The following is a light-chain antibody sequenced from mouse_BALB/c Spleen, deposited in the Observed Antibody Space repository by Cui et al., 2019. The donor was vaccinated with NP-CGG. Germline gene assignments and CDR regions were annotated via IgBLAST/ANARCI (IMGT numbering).Light chain of an antibody. CDR2: GTN. CDR3: ALWYSNHWV. J-gene: IGLJ1*01. CDR1: TGAVTTSNY. V-gene: IGLV1*01. Sequence: QAVVTQESPPTTSPGETVTLTRRSSTGAVTTSNYANWVQEKPDHLFTGLIGGTNNRAPGVPARFSGSLIGDKAALTITGAQTEDEAIYFCALWYSNHWVFGGGTKLTVL.